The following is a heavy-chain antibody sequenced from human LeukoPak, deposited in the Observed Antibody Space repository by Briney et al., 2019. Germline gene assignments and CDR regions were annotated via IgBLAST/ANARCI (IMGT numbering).Heavy chain of an antibody. CDR3: ATVRYYDTPGDSDYFDY. J-gene: IGHJ4*02. CDR1: GYTLTALS. Sequence: GASVKVSCRVSGYTLTALSMHWVRQAPGKGLEWMGGFDPDTVETIYARKFQGRVTMTEDTSTDTAYMDLSSLRSEDTAVYYCATVRYYDTPGDSDYFDYWGQGTLVTVSS. V-gene: IGHV1-24*01. CDR2: FDPDTVET. D-gene: IGHD3-22*01.